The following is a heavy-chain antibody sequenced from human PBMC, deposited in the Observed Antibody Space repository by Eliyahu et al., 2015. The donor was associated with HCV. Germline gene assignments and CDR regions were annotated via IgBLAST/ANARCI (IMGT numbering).Heavy chain of an antibody. CDR2: IDWDDDK. J-gene: IGHJ4*02. CDR3: ARIHPAMGHDYFDY. CDR1: GFSLSTSGMR. D-gene: IGHD5-18*01. Sequence: QVTLKESGPALVKPTQTLTLTCTFSGFSLSTSGMRVSWIRQPPGKALEWLARIDWDDDKFYSTSLKTRLTISKDTSKNQVVLTMTNMDPVDTATYYCARIHPAMGHDYFDYWGQGTLVTVSS. V-gene: IGHV2-70*04.